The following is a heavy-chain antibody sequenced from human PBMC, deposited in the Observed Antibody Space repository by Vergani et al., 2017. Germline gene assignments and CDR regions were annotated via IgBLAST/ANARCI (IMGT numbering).Heavy chain of an antibody. V-gene: IGHV4-4*02. CDR2: MYHSGST. CDR3: ARXTEYYYGSVSNNREYYYYGMDV. Sequence: QVQLQESGPGLVKPSGTLSLTCAVSGGSISSSNWWSWVRQPPGKGLEWIGEMYHSGSTNYNPSLKRRVTISVDKSKNQFSLKLSSVTAADTAVYYCARXTEYYYGSVSNNREYYYYGMDVWGQGTTVTVSS. J-gene: IGHJ6*02. D-gene: IGHD3-10*01. CDR1: GGSISSSNW.